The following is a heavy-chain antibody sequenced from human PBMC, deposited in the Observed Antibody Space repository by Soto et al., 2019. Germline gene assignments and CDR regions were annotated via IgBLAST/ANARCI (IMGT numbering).Heavy chain of an antibody. J-gene: IGHJ4*02. D-gene: IGHD5-12*01. CDR1: GFSFSSYA. CDR3: AKGSIEYSASVEN. Sequence: EVQLLESGGGLVQPGGSLRLSCAASGFSFSSYAMVWVRQAPGKGLEWVSVISARGGSLYFADSVKGRFTISRDNSKNVLSLEMNSLRAEDTATYCCAKGSIEYSASVENWGQGTLVVVSS. CDR2: ISARGGSL. V-gene: IGHV3-23*01.